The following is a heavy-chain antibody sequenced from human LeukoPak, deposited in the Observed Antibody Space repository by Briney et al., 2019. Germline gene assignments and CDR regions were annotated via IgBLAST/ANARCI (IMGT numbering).Heavy chain of an antibody. D-gene: IGHD4-11*01. J-gene: IGHJ5*02. CDR3: AREYIRYSNYGVGFDP. CDR2: INHSGST. Sequence: EXLSLTCAVYGGSFSGYYWSWIRQPPGKGLEWIGEINHSGSTNYNPSLKSRVTISVDTSKNQFSLKPSSVTAADTAAYYCAREYIRYSNYGVGFDPWGQGTLVTVSS. CDR1: GGSFSGYY. V-gene: IGHV4-34*01.